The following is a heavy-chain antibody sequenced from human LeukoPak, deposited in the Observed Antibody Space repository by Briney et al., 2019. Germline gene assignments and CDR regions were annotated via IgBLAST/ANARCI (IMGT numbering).Heavy chain of an antibody. Sequence: PSETLIITCSGFGGSISSHYWILIRKPPGKRPEWIGYIYYSGTTNYNPSLNSRVTISVDMSKNQFSLKLRSVTAADTAVYYCAREGYSSGWNDYWGQGTLVTVSS. CDR1: GGSISSHY. D-gene: IGHD6-19*01. CDR3: AREGYSSGWNDY. CDR2: IYYSGTT. J-gene: IGHJ4*02. V-gene: IGHV4-59*11.